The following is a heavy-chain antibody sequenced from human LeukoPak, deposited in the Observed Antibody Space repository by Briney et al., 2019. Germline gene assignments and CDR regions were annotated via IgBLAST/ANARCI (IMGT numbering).Heavy chain of an antibody. J-gene: IGHJ5*02. V-gene: IGHV5-51*01. CDR3: ARDMGGSGSYPHFDP. D-gene: IGHD3-10*01. CDR2: IYPGDSDT. CDR1: QYTFTNFW. Sequence: GESLKISCKGSQYTFTNFWIGWVRQMPGKGLEWMGIIYPGDSDTRYSPSFQGQVTISADKSISTAYLQWSSLRASDTAMYYCARDMGGSGSYPHFDPWGQGTLVTVSS.